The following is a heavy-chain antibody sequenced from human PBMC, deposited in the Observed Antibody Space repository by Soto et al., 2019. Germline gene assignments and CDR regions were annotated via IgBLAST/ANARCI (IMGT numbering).Heavy chain of an antibody. CDR1: GYTFTSYD. CDR2: MNPNSGNT. Sequence: ASVKVSCKASGYTFTSYDINWVRQATGQGLEWMGWMNPNSGNTGYAQKFQGRVTMTRNTSISTAYMELSSLSSEDTAVYYCETGPAHHSWNGGFYYCFSGMDVWGRGTRVT. V-gene: IGHV1-8*01. CDR3: ETGPAHHSWNGGFYYCFSGMDV. J-gene: IGHJ6*02. D-gene: IGHD1-1*01.